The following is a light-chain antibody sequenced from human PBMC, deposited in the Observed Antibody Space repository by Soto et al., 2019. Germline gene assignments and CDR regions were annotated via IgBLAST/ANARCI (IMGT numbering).Light chain of an antibody. CDR1: SSDIGGYDF. J-gene: IGLJ3*02. CDR2: DVT. Sequence: QSALTQPPSASGSAGHSVTISCTGTSSDIGGYDFVSWYQQHPGKAPRLLIYDVTKRPSGVPDRFSASKSGNTASLTVSGLQGDDEADYYCSSFGGSNNFVLFGGGTKLTVL. V-gene: IGLV2-8*01. CDR3: SSFGGSNNFVL.